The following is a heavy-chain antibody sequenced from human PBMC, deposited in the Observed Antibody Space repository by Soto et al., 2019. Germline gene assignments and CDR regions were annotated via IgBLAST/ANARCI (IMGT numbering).Heavy chain of an antibody. CDR3: ASVRGEYYYAMDV. Sequence: QVQLQESGPGLVKPSGTLSLTCAVSGGSISSSNWWSWVRQPPGKGLEWIGEIYHSGSTNYNPSLESRVTLSVDKSQNQFALKLSSVTAADTAVYSCASVRGEYYYAMDVWGQGTTVTVSS. CDR1: GGSISSSNW. D-gene: IGHD3-10*02. V-gene: IGHV4-4*02. CDR2: IYHSGST. J-gene: IGHJ6*02.